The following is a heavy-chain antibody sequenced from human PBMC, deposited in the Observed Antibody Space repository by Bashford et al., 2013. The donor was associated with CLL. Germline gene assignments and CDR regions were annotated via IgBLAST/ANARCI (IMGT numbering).Heavy chain of an antibody. V-gene: IGHV1-2*02. Sequence: ASVKVSCKTSGYGFVFYYLHWVRQAPGQGLEWMGWINPNSGGTNYAQKFQDRVTMTWDTSITTAYMELSRLRSDDTAVYYCARTLRDIVAMLPLYSMDVWGQGTTVTVSS. CDR2: INPNSGGT. J-gene: IGHJ6*02. CDR3: ARTLRDIVAMLPLYSMDV. D-gene: IGHD5-12*01. CDR1: GYGFVFYY.